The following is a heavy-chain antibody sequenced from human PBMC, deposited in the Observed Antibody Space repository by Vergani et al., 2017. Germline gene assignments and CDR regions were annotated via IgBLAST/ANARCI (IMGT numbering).Heavy chain of an antibody. CDR1: GFTFSDFS. V-gene: IGHV3-21*06. J-gene: IGHJ6*02. CDR2: IGSSGPYI. CDR3: ARDCTSGGCPDNYGMDV. Sequence: VQLVESGGGLVKPGGSLRLSCAASGFTFSDFSMSWVRQAPGKGLAWVAFIGSSGPYINYADSVKGRFISSGANTNNSLVLQLRSLRAEDAAVYYCARDCTSGGCPDNYGMDVWGQGATVTVSS. D-gene: IGHD2-8*01.